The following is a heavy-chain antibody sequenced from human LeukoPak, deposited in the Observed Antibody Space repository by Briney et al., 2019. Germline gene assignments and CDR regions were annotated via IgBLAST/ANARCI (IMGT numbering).Heavy chain of an antibody. CDR2: INWNGGST. CDR1: RFTFDDYG. J-gene: IGHJ3*02. Sequence: GPGGSLRLSCAASRFTFDDYGMSWVRQAPGKGLEWVSGINWNGGSTGYADSVKGRFTISRDNAKNSLYLQMNSLRAEDTALYYCARDQIGTSCFDIWGQGTMVTVSS. D-gene: IGHD2-2*01. CDR3: ARDQIGTSCFDI. V-gene: IGHV3-20*04.